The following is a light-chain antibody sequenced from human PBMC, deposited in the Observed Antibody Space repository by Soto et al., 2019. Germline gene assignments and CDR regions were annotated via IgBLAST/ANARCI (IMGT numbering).Light chain of an antibody. CDR1: SSDIGGYNY. CDR2: DVS. V-gene: IGLV2-14*03. J-gene: IGLJ2*01. CDR3: SSYTSSSILV. Sequence: QSVLTQPASVSGSPGQSITISCTGTSSDIGGYNYVSWYQQHPGKAPKLMIYDVSNRPSGVSNRFSGSKSDNTASLTISGLQAEDDADYYCSSYTSSSILVFGGGTKLTVL.